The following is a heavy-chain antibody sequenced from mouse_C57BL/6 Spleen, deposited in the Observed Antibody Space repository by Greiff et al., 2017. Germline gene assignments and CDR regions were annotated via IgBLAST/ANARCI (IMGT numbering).Heavy chain of an antibody. V-gene: IGHV6-3*01. CDR2: IRLKSDNYAT. CDR1: GFTFSNYW. J-gene: IGHJ2*01. CDR3: TGKVY. Sequence: EVQLQQSGGGLVQPGGSMKLSCVASGFTFSNYWMNWVRQSPEKGLEWVAQIRLKSDNYATHYAESVKGRFTISRDDSKSSVYLQMNNLRAEDTGIYYCTGKVYWGQGTTLTVSS.